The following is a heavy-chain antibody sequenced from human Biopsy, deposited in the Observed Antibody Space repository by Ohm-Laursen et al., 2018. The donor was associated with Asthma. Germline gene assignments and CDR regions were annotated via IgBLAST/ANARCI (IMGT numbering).Heavy chain of an antibody. Sequence: RSLRLSCAASGFAFRSYAIHWVRQAPGKGLEWVGVISKDASTQDYADSVKGRFTMARDNSKNTLDLQMNSLREEDTAVYYCVRDGTDDAFDIWGQGTVVSVSS. CDR3: VRDGTDDAFDI. CDR2: ISKDASTQ. D-gene: IGHD1-1*01. V-gene: IGHV3-30*01. J-gene: IGHJ3*02. CDR1: GFAFRSYA.